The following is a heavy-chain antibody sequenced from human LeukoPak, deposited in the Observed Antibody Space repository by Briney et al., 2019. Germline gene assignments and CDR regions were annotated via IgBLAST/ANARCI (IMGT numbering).Heavy chain of an antibody. CDR3: ARDPDYGDAFDI. CDR2: IYTSGST. J-gene: IGHJ3*02. Sequence: SETLSLTCTVSGGSISSCYWSWIRQPAGKGLEWIGRIYTSGSTNYNPSLKSRVTMSVDTSKNQFSLKLSSVTAADTAVYYCARDPDYGDAFDIWGQGTMVTVSS. CDR1: GGSISSCY. V-gene: IGHV4-4*07. D-gene: IGHD4-17*01.